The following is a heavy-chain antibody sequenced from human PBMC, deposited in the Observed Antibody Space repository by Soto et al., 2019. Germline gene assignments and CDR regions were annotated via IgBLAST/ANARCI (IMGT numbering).Heavy chain of an antibody. J-gene: IGHJ4*02. CDR1: GFNFTKAW. V-gene: IGHV3-15*01. CDR3: TTLPLDY. CDR2: IRSKTDGGTT. Sequence: GGSLRLSCAASGFNFTKAWMTWVRQAPGRGLEWVGRIRSKTDGGTTDFAAPVKGRFSISRDDSKKTMFLQMNSLKTEDTAVYYCTTLPLDYWGQGILVTVSS.